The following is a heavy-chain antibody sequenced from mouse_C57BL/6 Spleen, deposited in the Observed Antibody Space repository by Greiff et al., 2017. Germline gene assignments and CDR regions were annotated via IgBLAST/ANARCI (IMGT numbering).Heavy chain of an antibody. Sequence: LVESGAELVRPGASVKLSCTASGFNIKDDYMHWVKQRPEQGLEWIGWIDPENGDTEYASKFQGKATITADTSSNTAYLQLSSLTSEDTAVYYCTHYSNWYFDVWGTGTTVTVSS. CDR1: GFNIKDDY. CDR3: THYSNWYFDV. V-gene: IGHV14-4*01. CDR2: IDPENGDT. D-gene: IGHD2-5*01. J-gene: IGHJ1*03.